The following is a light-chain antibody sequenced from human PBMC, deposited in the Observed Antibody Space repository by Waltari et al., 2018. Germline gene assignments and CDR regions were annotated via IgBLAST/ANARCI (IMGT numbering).Light chain of an antibody. CDR3: SSYTTSSTLV. J-gene: IGLJ2*01. CDR1: NSDIGGYNF. CDR2: DLN. V-gene: IGLV2-14*03. Sequence: QSALTQPASVSGSPGQSITISCTGSNSDIGGYNFVSWYQQQPGKAPKLMLYDLNKRPSWVSNRFSASKSGKTASLTISGLQAEDESNYYCSSYTTSSTLVFGGGTKVTVL.